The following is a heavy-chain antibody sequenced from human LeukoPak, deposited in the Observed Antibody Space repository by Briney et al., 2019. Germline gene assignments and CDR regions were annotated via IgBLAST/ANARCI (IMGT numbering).Heavy chain of an antibody. V-gene: IGHV1-69*05. Sequence: PEASVKVSCKASGGTFSSYAISWVRQAPGQGLEWMGGIIPIFGTANYAQKFQGRVTITTDESTSTAYMELSSLRSEDTAVYYCAKASYYYDSSGYNFDYWGQGTLVTVSS. CDR2: IIPIFGTA. CDR3: AKASYYYDSSGYNFDY. J-gene: IGHJ4*02. D-gene: IGHD3-22*01. CDR1: GGTFSSYA.